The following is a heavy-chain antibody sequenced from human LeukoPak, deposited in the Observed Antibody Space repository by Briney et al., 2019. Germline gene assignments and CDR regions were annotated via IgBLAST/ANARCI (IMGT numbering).Heavy chain of an antibody. CDR1: GGSISSSSYY. D-gene: IGHD6-13*01. J-gene: IGHJ5*02. CDR2: ISYSGST. CDR3: ARGVGSGSWYSYWFDP. Sequence: ASETLSLTCTVSGGSISSSSYYWGWIRQPPGKGLEWIGSISYSGSTYYNPSLKSRVTISVDTSKNQFSLKLSSVTAADTAVYYCARGVGSGSWYSYWFDPWGQGTLVTVSS. V-gene: IGHV4-39*07.